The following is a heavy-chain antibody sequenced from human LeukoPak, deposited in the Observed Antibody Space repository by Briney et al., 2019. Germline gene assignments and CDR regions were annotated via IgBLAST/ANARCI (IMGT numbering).Heavy chain of an antibody. CDR1: GGSISSYY. V-gene: IGHV4-59*12. Sequence: PSETLSLTCTVSGGSISSYYWSWIRQPPGKGLEWIGEIYHSGSTNYNPSLKSRVTISVDKSKNQFSLKLSSVTAADTAVYYCARDAISSGTNYWGQGTLVTVSS. CDR2: IYHSGST. J-gene: IGHJ4*02. D-gene: IGHD6-19*01. CDR3: ARDAISSGTNY.